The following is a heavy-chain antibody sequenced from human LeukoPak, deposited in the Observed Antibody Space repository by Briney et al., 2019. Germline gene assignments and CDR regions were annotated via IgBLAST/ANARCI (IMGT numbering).Heavy chain of an antibody. D-gene: IGHD3-10*01. CDR1: GFPFSSFD. CDR2: ITYEGSNK. V-gene: IGHV3-30*19. Sequence: GGSLRLSCAASGFPFSSFDVHGLRQAPGKGRKCVAVITYEGSNKYYTDSVKGRFIISRENSKNTLYLQMNNLRGEDTAVYYCAKDSASRVDVWGQGTTVTVSS. CDR3: AKDSASRVDV. J-gene: IGHJ6*02.